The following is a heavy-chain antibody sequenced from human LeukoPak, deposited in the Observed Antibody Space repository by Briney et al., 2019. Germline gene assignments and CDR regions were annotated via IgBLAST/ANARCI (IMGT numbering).Heavy chain of an antibody. J-gene: IGHJ4*02. Sequence: SETLSLTCTVSGYSISSDYYWVWIRQPPGKGLEWIGSIYHSGSTNYNPSLESRVTISLDTSNNQFSLKLSSVTSADTAVYYCARWVSPFDYWGQGTLVTVSS. CDR3: ARWVSPFDY. CDR1: GYSISSDYY. D-gene: IGHD4-23*01. V-gene: IGHV4-38-2*02. CDR2: IYHSGST.